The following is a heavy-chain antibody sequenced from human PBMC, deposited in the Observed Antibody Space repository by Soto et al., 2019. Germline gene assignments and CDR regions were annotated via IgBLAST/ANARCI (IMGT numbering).Heavy chain of an antibody. CDR1: GFTFSNAW. CDR3: TAITGDLWYFDY. D-gene: IGHD7-27*01. J-gene: IGHJ4*02. Sequence: GGSLRLSCAASGFTFSNAWMSWVRQAPGKGLEWVGRIKSKTDGGTTDYAAPVKGRFTISRDDSKNTLYLQMNSLKTEDTAVYYCTAITGDLWYFDYWGPGTTATVSS. CDR2: IKSKTDGGTT. V-gene: IGHV3-15*01.